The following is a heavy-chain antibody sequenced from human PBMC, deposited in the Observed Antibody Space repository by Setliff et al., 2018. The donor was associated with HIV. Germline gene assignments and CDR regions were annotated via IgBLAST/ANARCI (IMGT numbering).Heavy chain of an antibody. CDR3: ARERQWLERDYFDY. J-gene: IGHJ4*02. CDR2: IYHSGST. V-gene: IGHV4-38-2*02. D-gene: IGHD6-19*01. CDR1: DYSISSGYY. Sequence: SETLSLTCAVSDYSISSGYYWGWIRQPPGKGLEWIGSIYHSGSTYYNPSLKSRVNISVDTSNNEFSLHLTSVTAADTAVYYCARERQWLERDYFDYWGQGTLVTVSS.